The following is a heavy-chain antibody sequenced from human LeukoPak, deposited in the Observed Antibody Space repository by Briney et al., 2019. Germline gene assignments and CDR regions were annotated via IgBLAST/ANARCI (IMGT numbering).Heavy chain of an antibody. CDR1: GYTFSNYS. CDR3: ARDGFFGSGIVGAFDI. J-gene: IGHJ3*02. V-gene: IGHV1-18*01. CDR2: ISAYNANT. Sequence: ASVKVSCKASGYTFSNYSISWVRQAPGQGLEWMGWISAYNANTHYAQKFQGRVTMITDTSTSTAYMELWSLRSDDTAVYYCARDGFFGSGIVGAFDIWGQGTMVTVSS. D-gene: IGHD3-10*01.